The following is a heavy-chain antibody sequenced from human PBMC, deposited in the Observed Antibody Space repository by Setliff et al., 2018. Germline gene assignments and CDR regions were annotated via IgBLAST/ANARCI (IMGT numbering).Heavy chain of an antibody. J-gene: IGHJ4*02. D-gene: IGHD1-26*01. V-gene: IGHV4-4*07. CDR2: IYTSGDT. CDR3: ARDRVIVGAGRRGYYSDY. CDR1: GGSIGSHN. Sequence: PSETLSLTCTVSGGSIGSHNWIWVRQPAGKGLEWIGRIYTSGDTNYNPSLKSRVTMSVDTSKNQISLKLNSVTAADTAVYYCARDRVIVGAGRRGYYSDYWGQGTLVTVSS.